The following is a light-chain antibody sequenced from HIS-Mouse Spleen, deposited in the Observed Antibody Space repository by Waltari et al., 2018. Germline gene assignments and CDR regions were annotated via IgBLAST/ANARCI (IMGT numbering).Light chain of an antibody. CDR2: QDT. CDR1: KLGDKY. V-gene: IGLV3-1*01. CDR3: QAWDSSTVV. Sequence: SYELTQPPSVSVSPGQTASITCSGDKLGDKYACWYQQKPGQAPVLVIYQDTKRPPGIPGRVSGSNSGNTANLTISGTQAMDEADYYCQAWDSSTVVFGGGTKLTVL. J-gene: IGLJ2*01.